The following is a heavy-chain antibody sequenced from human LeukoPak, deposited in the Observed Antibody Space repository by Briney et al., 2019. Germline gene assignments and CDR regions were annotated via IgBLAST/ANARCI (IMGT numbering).Heavy chain of an antibody. D-gene: IGHD6-19*01. CDR1: GYTSTSYG. CDR3: ASGSSGWYGVRGAFDI. CDR2: SSAYNGNT. J-gene: IGHJ3*02. Sequence: ASVEVSCKASGYTSTSYGISWVRQAPGQGLEWMGWSSAYNGNTNYAQKLQGRVTMTTDTSTSTAYMELRSLRSDDTAVYYCASGSSGWYGVRGAFDIWGQGTMVTVSS. V-gene: IGHV1-18*01.